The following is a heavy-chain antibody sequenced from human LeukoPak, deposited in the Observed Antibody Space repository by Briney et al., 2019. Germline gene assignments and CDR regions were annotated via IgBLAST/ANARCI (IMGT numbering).Heavy chain of an antibody. J-gene: IGHJ6*03. CDR2: IRNDGSNK. Sequence: PGGSLSLSCAASGFTFSSYGMHWVRQAPGKGLEWVAFIRNDGSNKYYADSVKGRFTISRDNSKNTLYLQMNSLRAEDTAVYYCANADSSGSGYMDVWGKGTTVTVSS. CDR3: ANADSSGSGYMDV. CDR1: GFTFSSYG. V-gene: IGHV3-30*02. D-gene: IGHD3-22*01.